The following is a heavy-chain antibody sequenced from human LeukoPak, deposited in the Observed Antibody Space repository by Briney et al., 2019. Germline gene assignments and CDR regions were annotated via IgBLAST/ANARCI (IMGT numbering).Heavy chain of an antibody. CDR2: INNDGSDT. CDR1: GFTFSSYW. V-gene: IGHV3-74*03. J-gene: IGHJ5*02. Sequence: GGSLRLSCAASGFTFSSYWMHWVRQVPGKGLVWVSRINNDGSDTTYADSVKGRFTISRDNAKNTVYLQMNSLRVEDTAVYYCARGSTASFDPWGQGTLVTVSS. CDR3: ARGSTASFDP. D-gene: IGHD2-2*01.